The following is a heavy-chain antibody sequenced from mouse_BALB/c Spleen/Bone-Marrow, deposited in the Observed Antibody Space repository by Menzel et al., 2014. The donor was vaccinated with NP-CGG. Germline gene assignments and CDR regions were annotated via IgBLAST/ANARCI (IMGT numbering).Heavy chain of an antibody. Sequence: DVHLQQSGPELVKPGASVKISCTASGYSFTGYFINWVMQIHGKSLEWIGRINPYNGDTFYNQKFKGKATLTVDKSSSTAHMELRSLASEDSAVYYCARSGYYGSSYFDYWGQCPPLTDPS. CDR1: GYSFTGYF. J-gene: IGHJ2*01. D-gene: IGHD1-1*01. CDR2: INPYNGDT. V-gene: IGHV1-20*02. CDR3: ARSGYYGSSYFDY.